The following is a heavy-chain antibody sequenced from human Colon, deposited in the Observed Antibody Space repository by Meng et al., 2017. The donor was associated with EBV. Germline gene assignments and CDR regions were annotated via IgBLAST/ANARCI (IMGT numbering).Heavy chain of an antibody. D-gene: IGHD3-10*01. J-gene: IGHJ4*02. CDR3: ARAAGSFGY. Sequence: QVQLVQSGAEVKKPXXXXKVSCKASGYTFIDYYMHWVRQAPGQGLEWMGIIHPSGGSTSYAQKFQGRVTMTRDTSTSTVYMELSSLRSEDTAVYYCARAAGSFGYWGQGTLVTVSS. CDR1: GYTFIDYY. CDR2: IHPSGGST. V-gene: IGHV1-46*01.